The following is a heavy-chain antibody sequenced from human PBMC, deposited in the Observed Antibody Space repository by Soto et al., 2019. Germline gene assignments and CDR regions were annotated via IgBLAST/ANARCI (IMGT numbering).Heavy chain of an antibody. V-gene: IGHV3-23*01. J-gene: IGHJ4*02. CDR2: ISDRGGAT. D-gene: IGHD3-9*01. CDR3: ATVDYRNF. Sequence: PGWSLRLSCASSVFSFVTYVMSWVRQAPGKGLEWASSISDRGGATYYADSVKGRFTVSRDDSENTLFLQMNSLRVEDTAVYYCATVDYRNFWGQGTLVTVSS. CDR1: VFSFVTYV.